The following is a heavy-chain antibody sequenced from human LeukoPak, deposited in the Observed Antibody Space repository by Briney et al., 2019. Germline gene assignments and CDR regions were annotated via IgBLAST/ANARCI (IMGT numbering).Heavy chain of an antibody. CDR1: GFTFSSYG. J-gene: IGHJ6*03. Sequence: GGSLRLSCAASGFTFSSYGMHWVRQAPGKGLEGVAFIRYDGSNEYYADSVKGRFTISRDNSKNTLYLQMNSLRAEDTAVYYCAKGPYCSGGTCYLNYYYMDVWGKGTTVTVSS. CDR2: IRYDGSNE. D-gene: IGHD2-15*01. CDR3: AKGPYCSGGTCYLNYYYMDV. V-gene: IGHV3-30*02.